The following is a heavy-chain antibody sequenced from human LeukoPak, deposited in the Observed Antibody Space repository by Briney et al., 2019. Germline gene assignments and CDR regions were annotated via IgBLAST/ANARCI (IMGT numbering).Heavy chain of an antibody. CDR2: IYYSGST. CDR1: GGSISSYY. D-gene: IGHD3-10*01. CDR3: ARRMVRGVIRYYYYYYMDV. V-gene: IGHV4-59*04. Sequence: PSETLSLTCTVSGGSISSYYRSWIRQPPGKGLEWIGYIYYSGSTYYNPSLKSRVTISVDTSKNQFSLKLSSVTAADTAVYYCARRMVRGVIRYYYYYYMDVWGKGTTVTVSS. J-gene: IGHJ6*03.